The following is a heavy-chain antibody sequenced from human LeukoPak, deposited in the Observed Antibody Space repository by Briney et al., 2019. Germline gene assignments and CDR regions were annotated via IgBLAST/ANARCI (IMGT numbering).Heavy chain of an antibody. V-gene: IGHV1-18*01. D-gene: IGHD3-9*01. CDR2: ISPHNGNT. CDR3: ARDLNYVTLGYDILADVGYYFDY. J-gene: IGHJ4*02. CDR1: GYTFTMYS. Sequence: GASVKVSCKASGYTFTMYSISWVRQAPGQGLQWLGWISPHNGNTKCAQDLQGRVSMTTDTSTSTAYLELRSLRSDDTAIYYCARDLNYVTLGYDILADVGYYFDYWGQGSLVTVSS.